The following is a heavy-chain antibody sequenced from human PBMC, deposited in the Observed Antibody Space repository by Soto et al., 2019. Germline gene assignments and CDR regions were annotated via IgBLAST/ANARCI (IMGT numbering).Heavy chain of an antibody. V-gene: IGHV3-23*01. D-gene: IGHD2-2*01. CDR3: AKVSRGIGVVPAALN. CDR1: GHTFHSYA. J-gene: IGHJ4*02. CDR2: ITGSGGST. Sequence: EVQLLESGGGLVQPGGSLRLSCVASGHTFHSYAMSWVRQAPGKGLEWVSGITGSGGSTYYAGSVRGRFTISRDDSKNTLYLQMNSLIAEDTAVYDCAKVSRGIGVVPAALNWGQGTLVTVSS.